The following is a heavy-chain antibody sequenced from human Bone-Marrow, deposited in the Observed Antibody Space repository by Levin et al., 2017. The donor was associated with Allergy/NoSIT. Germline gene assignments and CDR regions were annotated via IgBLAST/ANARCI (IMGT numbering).Heavy chain of an antibody. V-gene: IGHV3-53*01. J-gene: IGHJ4*02. CDR1: GFTVSNNY. Sequence: SCAASGFTVSNNYTRWVRQAPGKGLEWVSLIYSGGTTYYADSVKGRFTISRDNSKNTVYLQMNSLRAEDTAVYYCARNRHCIGGRCYSVWGQGTLVTVSS. CDR2: IYSGGTT. D-gene: IGHD2-15*01. CDR3: ARNRHCIGGRCYSV.